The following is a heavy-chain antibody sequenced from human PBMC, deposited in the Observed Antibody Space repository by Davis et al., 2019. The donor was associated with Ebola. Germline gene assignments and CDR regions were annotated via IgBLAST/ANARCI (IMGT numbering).Heavy chain of an antibody. V-gene: IGHV3-53*04. J-gene: IGHJ4*02. CDR3: ARAWKGNKGWYYFDY. D-gene: IGHD1-1*01. Sequence: PGGSLRLSCAASGFTFSSYAMSWVRQAPGKGLEWVSVIYSGGSTYYADSVKGRFTISRHNSKNTLYLQMNSLRAEDTAVYYCARAWKGNKGWYYFDYWGQGTLVTVSS. CDR2: IYSGGST. CDR1: GFTFSSYA.